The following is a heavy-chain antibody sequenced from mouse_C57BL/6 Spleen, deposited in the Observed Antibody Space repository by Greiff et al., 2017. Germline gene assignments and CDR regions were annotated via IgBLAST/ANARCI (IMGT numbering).Heavy chain of an antibody. D-gene: IGHD2-5*01. Sequence: QVQLKQPGAELVKPGASVKMSCKASGYTFTSYLITWVKQRPGQGLEWIGDIYPGSGSTNYNEKFKSKATLTVDTSSSTAYMQLSSLTSEDSAVYYCARGDYSNFDYWGQGTTLTVSS. CDR3: ARGDYSNFDY. CDR2: IYPGSGST. CDR1: GYTFTSYL. J-gene: IGHJ2*01. V-gene: IGHV1-55*01.